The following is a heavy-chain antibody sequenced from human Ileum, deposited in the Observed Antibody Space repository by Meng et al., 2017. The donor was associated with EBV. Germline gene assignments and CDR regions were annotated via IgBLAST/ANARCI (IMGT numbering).Heavy chain of an antibody. D-gene: IGHD3-22*01. CDR2: IYYSGST. V-gene: IGHV4-39*07. CDR3: ARVPSYYYDSRGYVTPFDY. Sequence: QLPLQEPGPGLVKPSEALPLTCTVSGGSISSSNHYWGWIRQPPGKGLEWIANIYYSGSTYYNPSLKSRVTISVDTSKNQFSLKLSSVTAADTAVYYCARVPSYYYDSRGYVTPFDYWGQGTLVTVSS. J-gene: IGHJ4*02. CDR1: GGSISSSNHY.